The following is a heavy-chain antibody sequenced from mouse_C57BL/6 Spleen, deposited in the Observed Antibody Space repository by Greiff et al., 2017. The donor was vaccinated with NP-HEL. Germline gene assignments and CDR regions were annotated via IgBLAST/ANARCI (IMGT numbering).Heavy chain of an antibody. Sequence: EVKLVESGGGLVKPGGSLKLSCAASGFTFSSYAMSWVRQTPEKRLEWVATISDGGSYTYYPDNVQGRFTISRDNAKNNLYLQMSHLKSEDTASYYCARALLFDYWGQGTTLTVSS. CDR2: ISDGGSYT. CDR3: ARALLFDY. J-gene: IGHJ2*01. V-gene: IGHV5-4*03. D-gene: IGHD2-12*01. CDR1: GFTFSSYA.